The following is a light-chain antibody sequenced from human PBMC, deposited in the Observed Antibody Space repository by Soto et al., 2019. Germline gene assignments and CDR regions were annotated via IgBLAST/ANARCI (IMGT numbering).Light chain of an antibody. V-gene: IGKV3-20*01. CDR2: GVS. Sequence: EIVLTQSPGTLSLSPGERATLSCRASQSVSVNYLAWYRQKPGQAPRLLIYGVSSRAAGIPDRFSGSGSATDFTLTISRVEPEDCAVYFCQQYGGSPPSTVRQGTRLEI. CDR1: QSVSVNY. J-gene: IGKJ5*01. CDR3: QQYGGSPPST.